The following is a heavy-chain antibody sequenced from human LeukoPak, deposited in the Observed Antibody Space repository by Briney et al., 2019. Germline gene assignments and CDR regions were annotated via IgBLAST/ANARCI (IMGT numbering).Heavy chain of an antibody. CDR3: ARAGFAVCSSTSCYGERDAFDI. Sequence: ASVKVSCKASGYTFTGYYMHWVRQAPGQGLEWMGWINPNSGGTNYAQKFQGRVTMTRDTSISTAYMELSRLRSDDTAVYYCARAGFAVCSSTSCYGERDAFDIWGQGTMVTVSS. J-gene: IGHJ3*02. V-gene: IGHV1-2*02. D-gene: IGHD2-2*01. CDR2: INPNSGGT. CDR1: GYTFTGYY.